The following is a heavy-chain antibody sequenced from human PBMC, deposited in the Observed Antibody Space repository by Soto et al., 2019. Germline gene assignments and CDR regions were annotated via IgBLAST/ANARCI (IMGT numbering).Heavy chain of an antibody. Sequence: GGSLRLSCAASGFTFRSYSMNWVRQAPGKGLEWVSYISISSRTIYYADSVKGRFTISRDDAKNSLYLQMNSLRAEDTAVYYCARVEAYYYDSSGPKDAFDIWGQGTMVTVSS. CDR2: ISISSRTI. D-gene: IGHD3-22*01. J-gene: IGHJ3*02. V-gene: IGHV3-48*04. CDR3: ARVEAYYYDSSGPKDAFDI. CDR1: GFTFRSYS.